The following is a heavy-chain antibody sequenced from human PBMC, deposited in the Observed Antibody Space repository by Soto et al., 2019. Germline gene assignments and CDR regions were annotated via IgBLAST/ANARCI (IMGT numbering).Heavy chain of an antibody. J-gene: IGHJ3*01. V-gene: IGHV2-5*02. Sequence: SGPTLVNPTQTLTLTCTFSGFSLITYGMGLGWIRQSPGKALEWVALMYWDENKRYSPSLKSRLTITKYTSKNQVVITMTKVDPGDTGTYFCAHRYSTSWYKWSFDFWGQGTMVTVSS. D-gene: IGHD6-19*01. CDR2: MYWDENK. CDR1: GFSLITYGMG. CDR3: AHRYSTSWYKWSFDF.